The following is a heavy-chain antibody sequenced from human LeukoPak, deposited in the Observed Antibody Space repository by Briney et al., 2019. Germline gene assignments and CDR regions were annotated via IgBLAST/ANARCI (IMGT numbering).Heavy chain of an antibody. CDR2: INPKSGGT. CDR1: GYTFTDFY. CDR3: ARSGPYSSGGDPFDY. J-gene: IGHJ4*02. D-gene: IGHD6-19*01. V-gene: IGHV1-2*04. Sequence: ASVKVSCKASGYTFTDFYMHWVRQAPGQGLEWMGWINPKSGGTNYAQKFQGWVTMTRDTSISTAYMELSRLRSDDTAVYYCARSGPYSSGGDPFDYWGQGTLVTVSS.